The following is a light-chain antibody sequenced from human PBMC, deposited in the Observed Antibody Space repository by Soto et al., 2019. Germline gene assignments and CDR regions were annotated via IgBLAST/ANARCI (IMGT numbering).Light chain of an antibody. CDR1: SGYSTYI. CDR2: VERSGSY. Sequence: QSVLTQSSSASASLGSSVKLTCTLSSGYSTYIIAWHQQQPGKAPRYLMKVERSGSYNKGSGVPDRFSGSSSGADRYLTISNLQSEDEADYYCETWDSNTFVVFGGGTQLTVL. V-gene: IGLV4-60*03. J-gene: IGLJ2*01. CDR3: ETWDSNTFVV.